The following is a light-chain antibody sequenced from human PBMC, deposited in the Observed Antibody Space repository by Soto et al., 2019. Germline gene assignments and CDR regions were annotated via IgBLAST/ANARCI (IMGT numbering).Light chain of an antibody. CDR3: QQYNNWYT. V-gene: IGKV3-15*01. CDR2: DAS. Sequence: EIVMTQSPATLSVSPGERATLSCRASQSVSRNLAWYQQKPGQAPRLLILDASTRAAGIPGRFSGSGSGREFTLTISSLQSEDFAVYYCQQYNNWYTFGQGTKLEN. CDR1: QSVSRN. J-gene: IGKJ2*01.